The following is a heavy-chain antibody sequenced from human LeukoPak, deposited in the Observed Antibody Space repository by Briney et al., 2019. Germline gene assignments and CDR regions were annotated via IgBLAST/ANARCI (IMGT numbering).Heavy chain of an antibody. CDR3: ARRLYYYGSGRKGAFDI. V-gene: IGHV4-39*01. CDR2: IYYSGST. Sequence: PSETLSLTCTVSGGSISSSSYYWGWIRQPPGKGLEWIGSIYYSGSTYYNPSLKSRVTISVDTSKNQFSLKLSSVTAADTAVYYCARRLYYYGSGRKGAFDIWGQGTMVTVSS. D-gene: IGHD3-10*01. J-gene: IGHJ3*02. CDR1: GGSISSSSYY.